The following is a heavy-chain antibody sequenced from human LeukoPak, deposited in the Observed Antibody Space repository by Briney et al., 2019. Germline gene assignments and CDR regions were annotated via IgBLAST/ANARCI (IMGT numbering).Heavy chain of an antibody. D-gene: IGHD2-2*02. CDR2: ISAYNGIT. J-gene: IGHJ3*02. V-gene: IGHV1-18*01. CDR1: GYTFTSYG. Sequence: ASVKVSCKASGYTFTSYGISWVRQAPGQGPEWMGWISAYNGITNYAQKLQGRVTMTTDTSTSTAYMELRSLRSDDTAVYYCARGAHCSSTSCYKSTNAFDIWGQGTMVAVSS. CDR3: ARGAHCSSTSCYKSTNAFDI.